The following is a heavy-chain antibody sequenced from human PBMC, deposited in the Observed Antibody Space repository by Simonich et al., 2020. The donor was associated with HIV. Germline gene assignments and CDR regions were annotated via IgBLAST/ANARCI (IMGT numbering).Heavy chain of an antibody. D-gene: IGHD3-16*01. Sequence: QVQPQQWGAGLLKPSETLSLTCAVYGGSLCGYYWSWIRQPPGKGLEWIGEINHSGSTNTHPSLTSRVTISVDTSKNQFSLKLSSVTAADTAVYYCARNTATRGSNWYFDLWGRGTLVTVSS. CDR2: INHSGST. V-gene: IGHV4-34*01. CDR3: ARNTATRGSNWYFDL. CDR1: GGSLCGYY. J-gene: IGHJ2*01.